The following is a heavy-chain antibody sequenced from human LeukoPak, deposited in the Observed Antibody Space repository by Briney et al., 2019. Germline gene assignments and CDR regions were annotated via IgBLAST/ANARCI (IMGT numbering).Heavy chain of an antibody. D-gene: IGHD2-2*01. J-gene: IGHJ4*02. Sequence: PGGSLRLSCSASGFTFSSCGMHWVRQAPGKGLEWVAFIRYDGSNKYYADSVKGRFTISRDNSKNTLYLQMNSLRAEDTAVYYCAKEAGGYCSSTSCPYFDYWGQGTLVTVSS. CDR1: GFTFSSCG. CDR3: AKEAGGYCSSTSCPYFDY. V-gene: IGHV3-30*02. CDR2: IRYDGSNK.